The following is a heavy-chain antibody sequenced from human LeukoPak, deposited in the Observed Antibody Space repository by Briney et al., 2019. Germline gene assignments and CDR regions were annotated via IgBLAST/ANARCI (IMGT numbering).Heavy chain of an antibody. D-gene: IGHD3-3*01. V-gene: IGHV4-39*07. J-gene: IGHJ6*03. CDR3: ARAYRYYDFWSGYPYYYYYYMDV. CDR1: GGSISSSSYY. Sequence: SETLSLTCTVSGGSISSSSYYWGWIRQPPGKGLEWIGSIYYSGSTYYNPSLKSRVTISVDTSKNQFSLKLSSVTAADTAVYYCARAYRYYDFWSGYPYYYYYYMDVWGKGTTVTVSS. CDR2: IYYSGST.